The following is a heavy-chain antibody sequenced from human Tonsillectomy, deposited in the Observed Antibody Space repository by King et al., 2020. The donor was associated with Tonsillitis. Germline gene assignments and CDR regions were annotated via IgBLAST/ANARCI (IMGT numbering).Heavy chain of an antibody. Sequence: VQLVESGGGLVQPGGSLRLSCAASGLTFSRYWMHWVRQAPGKGLVWVSRIKSDGSSTSYADSVKGRFTISRDNAKNTLYLQMYSLRVEDTAVYYCARNYYYGSWSYYGLSDAFDIWGQGTMVTVSS. V-gene: IGHV3-74*01. CDR1: GLTFSRYW. CDR3: ARNYYYGSWSYYGLSDAFDI. CDR2: IKSDGSST. J-gene: IGHJ3*02. D-gene: IGHD3-10*01.